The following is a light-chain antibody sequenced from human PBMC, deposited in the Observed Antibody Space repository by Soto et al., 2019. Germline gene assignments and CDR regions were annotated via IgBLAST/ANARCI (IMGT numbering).Light chain of an antibody. Sequence: DIQMTQSPSTLSASVGDRVTITCRASQSISSWLAWYQQKPGKAPKLLIYKASSLESGVPSRFSGSGSGTEFTLTISSLQPDDVAVYYCQQYEAVVTFGQGTKVDI. V-gene: IGKV1-5*03. CDR2: KAS. CDR3: QQYEAVVT. CDR1: QSISSW. J-gene: IGKJ1*01.